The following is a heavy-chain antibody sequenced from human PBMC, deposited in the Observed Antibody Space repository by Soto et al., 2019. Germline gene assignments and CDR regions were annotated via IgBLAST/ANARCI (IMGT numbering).Heavy chain of an antibody. J-gene: IGHJ3*01. CDR2: ISHSGTS. CDR3: ARVVLTITRGAFDA. Sequence: QVQLQESGPGLVKPSGTLSLTCAVSGGSISSSHWWTWVRQSPGKGLEYIGEISHSGTSNSTPSLKSRVTLSVDKSKNHFSLTLTSVTAADPAVYYCARVVLTITRGAFDAWGQGTLVIVSS. D-gene: IGHD3-9*01. V-gene: IGHV4-4*02. CDR1: GGSISSSHW.